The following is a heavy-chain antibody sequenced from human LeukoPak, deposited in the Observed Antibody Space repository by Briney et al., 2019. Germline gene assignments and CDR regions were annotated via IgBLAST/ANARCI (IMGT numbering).Heavy chain of an antibody. CDR2: ISSSSSYI. V-gene: IGHV3-21*01. Sequence: GGSLRLSCAASGFTFSSYSMNWVRQAPGKGLEWVSSISSSSSYIYYADSVKGRFTISRDNAKNSLYLQMNSLRAEDTAVYYCARDGGATPYYYYGMDVWGQGTTVTVSS. D-gene: IGHD1-26*01. CDR1: GFTFSSYS. CDR3: ARDGGATPYYYYGMDV. J-gene: IGHJ6*02.